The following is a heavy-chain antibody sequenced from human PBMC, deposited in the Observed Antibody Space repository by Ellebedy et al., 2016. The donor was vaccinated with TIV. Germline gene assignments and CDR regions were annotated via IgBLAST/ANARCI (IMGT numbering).Heavy chain of an antibody. V-gene: IGHV3-30*03. CDR1: GFIFSNYA. J-gene: IGHJ6*02. D-gene: IGHD1-1*01. Sequence: GESLKISCTASGFIFSNYAMSWVRQAPGKGLEWVALVSYDGSSNYYADSVKGRFTISRDNSKNTLSLQMNSLRGEDSAVYYCARDAVQRYFYGVGVWGQGTTVTVSS. CDR2: VSYDGSSN. CDR3: ARDAVQRYFYGVGV.